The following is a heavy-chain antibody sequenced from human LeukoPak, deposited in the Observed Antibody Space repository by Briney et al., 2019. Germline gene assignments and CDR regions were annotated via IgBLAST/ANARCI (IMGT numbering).Heavy chain of an antibody. Sequence: PGGSLRFSCAASGFTFSSYSMNWVRQAPGKGLEWVSSISSSSSYIYYADSVKGRFTISRDNAKNSLYLQMNSLRAEDTAVYYCARDGGYCSSTSCYALSDYWGQGTLVTVSS. V-gene: IGHV3-21*01. J-gene: IGHJ4*02. CDR2: ISSSSSYI. CDR3: ARDGGYCSSTSCYALSDY. D-gene: IGHD2-2*03. CDR1: GFTFSSYS.